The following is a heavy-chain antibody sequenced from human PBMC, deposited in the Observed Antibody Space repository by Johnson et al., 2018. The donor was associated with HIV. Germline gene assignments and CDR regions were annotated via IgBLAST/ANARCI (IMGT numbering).Heavy chain of an antibody. J-gene: IGHJ3*02. CDR1: GFTFSGSA. CDR2: IKSKTDGGTT. CDR3: TTDQLQQLVHDAFDI. D-gene: IGHD6-13*01. V-gene: IGHV3-15*01. Sequence: VQLVESGGGLVQPGGSLKLACAASGFTFSGSALHWVRQASGKGLEWVGRIKSKTDGGTTDYAAPVKGRFTISRDDSKNTLYLQMNSLKTEDTAVYYCTTDQLQQLVHDAFDIWGQGTMVTVSS.